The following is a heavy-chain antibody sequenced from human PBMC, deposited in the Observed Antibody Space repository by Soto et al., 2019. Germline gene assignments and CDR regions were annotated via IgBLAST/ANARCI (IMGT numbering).Heavy chain of an antibody. V-gene: IGHV4-31*03. CDR2: IYYSGSP. CDR3: ARDTKGDYPKAIDY. D-gene: IGHD4-17*01. J-gene: IGHJ4*02. CDR1: GGSISSGGYY. Sequence: SETLSLTCTVSGGSISSGGYYWSWIRQRPGKGLEWIGYIYYSGSPDYNPSLKSRIHISVDTSKKQFSLKLNSVTAADTAVYYCARDTKGDYPKAIDYWGQGILVTVSS.